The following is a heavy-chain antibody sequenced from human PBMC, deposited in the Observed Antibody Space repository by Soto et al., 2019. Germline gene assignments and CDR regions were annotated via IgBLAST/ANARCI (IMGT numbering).Heavy chain of an antibody. Sequence: GGSLRLSCTASGFTFGDYAMSWVRQAPGKGLEWVGFIRSKAYGGTTEYAASVKGRFTISRDDSKSIAYLQMNSLKTEDTAVYYCTRGNNCSGGSCYSIYYYGMDVWGQGTTVTVSS. CDR2: IRSKAYGGTT. V-gene: IGHV3-49*04. CDR1: GFTFGDYA. J-gene: IGHJ6*02. D-gene: IGHD2-15*01. CDR3: TRGNNCSGGSCYSIYYYGMDV.